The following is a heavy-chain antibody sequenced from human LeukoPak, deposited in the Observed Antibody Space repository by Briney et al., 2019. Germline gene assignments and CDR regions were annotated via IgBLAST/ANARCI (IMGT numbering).Heavy chain of an antibody. V-gene: IGHV3-23*01. Sequence: GGSLRLSCAASGFTLSSYAMSWVRQAPGKGLEWVSAISGSGGSTYYADSVKGRFTISRDDAKNSLYLQLNSLTAEDTAMYYCAREVTGASPDSWGQGTLVTVSS. CDR2: ISGSGGST. CDR3: AREVTGASPDS. J-gene: IGHJ4*02. D-gene: IGHD7-27*01. CDR1: GFTLSSYA.